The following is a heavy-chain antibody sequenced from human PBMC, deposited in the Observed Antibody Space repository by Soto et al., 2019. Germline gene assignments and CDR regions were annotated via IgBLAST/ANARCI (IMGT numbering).Heavy chain of an antibody. CDR3: ARDPVYYDSSGYSDFDY. CDR1: GYSFTSYW. D-gene: IGHD3-22*01. J-gene: IGHJ4*02. Sequence: PGESLKISCRGSGYSFTSYWISWVRQMPGKGLEWMGRIGPSDSYTNYSPSFQGHVTISADKSISTAYLQWSSLKASDTAMYYCARDPVYYDSSGYSDFDYWGQGTLVTVS. V-gene: IGHV5-10-1*01. CDR2: IGPSDSYT.